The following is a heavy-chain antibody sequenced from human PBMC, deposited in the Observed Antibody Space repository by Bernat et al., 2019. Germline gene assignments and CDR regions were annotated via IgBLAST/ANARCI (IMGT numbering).Heavy chain of an antibody. CDR1: GGTFSSYA. CDR2: IIPIFGTA. V-gene: IGHV1-69*06. Sequence: QVQLVQSGAEVKKPGSSVKVSCKASGGTFSSYAISWVRQAPGQGLEWMGGIIPIFGTANYAQKFQGRVSITADKSTSTAYMELSSLRSEDTAVYYCARSKTEVTRNLYWYFDLWGRGTLVTVSS. D-gene: IGHD4-23*01. J-gene: IGHJ2*01. CDR3: ARSKTEVTRNLYWYFDL.